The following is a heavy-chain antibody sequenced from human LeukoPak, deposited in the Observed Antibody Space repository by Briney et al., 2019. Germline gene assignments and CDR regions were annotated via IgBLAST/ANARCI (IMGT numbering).Heavy chain of an antibody. D-gene: IGHD4-11*01. Sequence: PSETLSLTCAVYGGSFSGYYWSWIRQPPGKGLEWIGEINHSGSTNYNPSLKSRVTISVDTSKNQFSLKLSSVTAADTAVYYCARGLTVKGHYYYYMDVWGKGTTVTVSS. J-gene: IGHJ6*03. CDR2: INHSGST. CDR3: ARGLTVKGHYYYYMDV. V-gene: IGHV4-34*01. CDR1: GGSFSGYY.